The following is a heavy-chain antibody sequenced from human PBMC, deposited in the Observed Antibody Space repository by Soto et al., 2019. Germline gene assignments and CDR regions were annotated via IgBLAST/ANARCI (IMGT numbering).Heavy chain of an antibody. J-gene: IGHJ6*02. V-gene: IGHV1-3*01. CDR3: ARPTVLVPAAFYALDV. CDR2: INAGNGNT. CDR1: GYTFTNYA. D-gene: IGHD2-2*01. Sequence: ASVKVSCKASGYTFTNYAMRWVRQAPGQRLEWMGWINAGNGNTRYSQKFQGRVTITRDTSASTAYMELSSLRTEDTAVYFCARPTVLVPAAFYALDVWGQGTTVTAP.